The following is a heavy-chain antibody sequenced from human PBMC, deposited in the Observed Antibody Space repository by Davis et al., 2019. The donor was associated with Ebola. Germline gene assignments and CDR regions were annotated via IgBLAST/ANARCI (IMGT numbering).Heavy chain of an antibody. D-gene: IGHD5-12*01. CDR1: GGSISSGDYY. CDR2: GYHTGST. Sequence: MPSETLSLTCTVSGGSISSGDYYWGWIRQPPGKGLEWIGSGYHTGSTYYNPSLKSRVTISVDTSRNQFSLKLSSVTPEDTAVYYCARGYEYNWFDPWGQGTLVTVSS. CDR3: ARGYEYNWFDP. V-gene: IGHV4-39*01. J-gene: IGHJ5*02.